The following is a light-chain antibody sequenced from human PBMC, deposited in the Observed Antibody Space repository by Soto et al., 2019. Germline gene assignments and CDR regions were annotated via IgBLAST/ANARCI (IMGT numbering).Light chain of an antibody. Sequence: ENLLTQSRGTLSLSPGEGATLSCRASRGVSANYLAWYQQKPGQAPPLLIYGASIRAAGIPDRGSGSGSGTDFTLTIRRLEPDDFAVYYCQQYGSSPRTFGQGTKVDIK. CDR2: GAS. CDR3: QQYGSSPRT. J-gene: IGKJ1*01. V-gene: IGKV3-20*01. CDR1: RGVSANY.